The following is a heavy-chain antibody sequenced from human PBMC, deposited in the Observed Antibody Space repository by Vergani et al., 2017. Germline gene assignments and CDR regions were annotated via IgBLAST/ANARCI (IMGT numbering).Heavy chain of an antibody. Sequence: EVQLVQSGAEVKKPGESLRISCKGSGYSFTSYWISWVRQMPGKGLEWMGRIDPSDSYTNYSPSFQGHVTISADKSISTAYLQWSSLKASDTAMYYCARQVAVTGRWWRPYYYGGMAVWSQGSTVTVYS. D-gene: IGHD6-19*01. V-gene: IGHV5-10-1*01. CDR1: GYSFTSYW. CDR3: ARQVAVTGRWWRPYYYGGMAV. J-gene: IGHJ6*02. CDR2: IDPSDSYT.